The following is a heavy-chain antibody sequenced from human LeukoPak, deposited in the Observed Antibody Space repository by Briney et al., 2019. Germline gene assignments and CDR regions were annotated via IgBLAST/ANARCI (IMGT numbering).Heavy chain of an antibody. CDR1: GFTFSDCY. CDR3: AKDLVAYYYDSSGYSH. Sequence: PGGSLRLSCAASGFTFSDCYMNWIRQAPGKGLEWVSYIGISGSTIYYADSVKGRFTISRDNTKNSLYLQMNSLRAEDTAVYYCAKDLVAYYYDSSGYSHWGQGTLVTVSS. D-gene: IGHD3-22*01. V-gene: IGHV3-11*04. J-gene: IGHJ4*02. CDR2: IGISGSTI.